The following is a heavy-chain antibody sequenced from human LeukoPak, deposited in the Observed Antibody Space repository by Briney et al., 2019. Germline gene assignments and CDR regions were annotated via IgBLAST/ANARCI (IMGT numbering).Heavy chain of an antibody. D-gene: IGHD5-12*01. CDR2: IYPRDSDT. CDR3: ARHGPGGYSGYDLFY. CDR1: GYSFANYW. Sequence: GESLKISCKGSGYSFANYWIGWVRQLPGKGLEYMGIIYPRDSDTRYSPSFQGPVTISADRSLTTAYLQWSSLKASDTAMYYCARHGPGGYSGYDLFYWGQGTLVTVSS. J-gene: IGHJ4*02. V-gene: IGHV5-51*01.